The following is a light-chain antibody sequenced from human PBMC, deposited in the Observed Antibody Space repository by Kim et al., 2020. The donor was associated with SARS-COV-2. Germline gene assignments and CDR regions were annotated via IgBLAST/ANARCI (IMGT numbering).Light chain of an antibody. J-gene: IGLJ3*02. Sequence: ASAQRTCTLSSGHSSYAFAWQRQQPEKGPRYLMRINSDGSHTRGEGNPYRFSGSSSGAERHLTISSLQSEDEADYYCQTWGSGIGVFGGGTQLTVL. CDR1: SGHSSYA. V-gene: IGLV4-69*01. CDR2: INSDGSH. CDR3: QTWGSGIGV.